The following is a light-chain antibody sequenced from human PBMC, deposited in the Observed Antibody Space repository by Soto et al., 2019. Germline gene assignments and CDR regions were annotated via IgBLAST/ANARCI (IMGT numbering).Light chain of an antibody. V-gene: IGKV3-20*01. CDR3: QQYGRSTAT. J-gene: IGKJ1*01. Sequence: EIVLTQSPGTLSFSPGERATLSCRASQSVSSNYLAWYQQKPGQAPRLLIFGASSRASGIPDRFSGSGSGTDFTLTIGRLEPEDFAVYYCQQYGRSTATFGQGTKVEIK. CDR2: GAS. CDR1: QSVSSNY.